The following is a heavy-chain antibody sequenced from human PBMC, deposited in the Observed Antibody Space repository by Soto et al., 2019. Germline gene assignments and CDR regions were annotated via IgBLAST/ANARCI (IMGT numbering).Heavy chain of an antibody. CDR3: AKGVQQWLQENWFDP. J-gene: IGHJ5*02. CDR1: GFTFSSYA. D-gene: IGHD6-19*01. CDR2: ISGSGGST. V-gene: IGHV3-23*01. Sequence: EVQLLESGGGLVQPGGSLRLSCAASGFTFSSYAMSWVRQAPGKGLEWVSAISGSGGSTYYADSVKGRFTISRDNSKNPLYLQMNSLRAEDTAVYYCAKGVQQWLQENWFDPWGQGTLGPVSS.